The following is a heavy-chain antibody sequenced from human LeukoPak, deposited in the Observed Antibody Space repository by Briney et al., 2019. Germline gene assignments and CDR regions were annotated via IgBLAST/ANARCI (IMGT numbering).Heavy chain of an antibody. CDR2: INQDGSEK. Sequence: GGSLRLSCAASGFTFSSYWMSWVRQAPGKGLEWVANINQDGSEKYYVDSVKGRFTISRDNAKNSLYLQMNRLRAEDTAVYYCASLDTATRNYYYYYGMDVWGQGTTVTVSS. CDR1: GFTFSSYW. CDR3: ASLDTATRNYYYYYGMDV. V-gene: IGHV3-7*01. J-gene: IGHJ6*02. D-gene: IGHD5-18*01.